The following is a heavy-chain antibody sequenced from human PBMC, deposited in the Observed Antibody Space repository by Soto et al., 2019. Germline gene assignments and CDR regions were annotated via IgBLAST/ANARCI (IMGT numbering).Heavy chain of an antibody. CDR3: ARALTMVRGVIYGAFDP. Sequence: QVQLVQSGAEVKKPESSVRVCCKASGGTFSSYAISWVRQAPGQGLEWMGGIIPIFGTANYAQKFQGRVTITADESTSTAYMELSSLRSEDTAVYYCARALTMVRGVIYGAFDPWGQGTLVTVSS. CDR2: IIPIFGTA. CDR1: GGTFSSYA. V-gene: IGHV1-69*01. J-gene: IGHJ5*02. D-gene: IGHD3-10*01.